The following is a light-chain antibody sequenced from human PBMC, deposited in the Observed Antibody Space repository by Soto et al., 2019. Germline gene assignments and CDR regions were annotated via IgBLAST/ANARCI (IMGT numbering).Light chain of an antibody. CDR1: QNISPW. J-gene: IGKJ3*01. V-gene: IGKV1-5*03. Sequence: DIQMTQSPSTLSASVGDKVTITCRASQNISPWLAWYQQKPRKAPKLLIYKASILETGVPSRFSGSGSGTEFMLTLSTLQPDGFATYDCQHCNNDSRFGPGTKVDIK. CDR3: QHCNNDSR. CDR2: KAS.